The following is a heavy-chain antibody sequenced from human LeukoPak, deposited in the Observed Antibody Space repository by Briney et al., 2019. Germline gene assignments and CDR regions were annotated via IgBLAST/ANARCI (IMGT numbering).Heavy chain of an antibody. CDR2: ISYYGSNK. CDR1: GFTFSSYS. CDR3: ERPVVVTYYYGMDV. Sequence: GRSLRLSCAASGFTFSSYSMHWVRQAPGRGREWVAGISYYGSNKYYADSVKGRFTISRDNSKNTLYLQLNSLRAEDTAVYYCERPVVVTYYYGMDVWGQGTTVTVSS. D-gene: IGHD2-21*01. J-gene: IGHJ6*02. V-gene: IGHV3-30-3*01.